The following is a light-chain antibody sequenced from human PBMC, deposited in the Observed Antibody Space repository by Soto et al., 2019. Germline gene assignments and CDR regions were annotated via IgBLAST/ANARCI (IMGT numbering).Light chain of an antibody. V-gene: IGLV2-14*01. CDR1: SSDVGGYNY. J-gene: IGLJ1*01. CDR3: SSYTSSSPPLYV. Sequence: QSVLTRPASVSGSPGQSITISCTGTSSDVGGYNYVSWYQQHPGKAPKLMIYDVSNRPSGVSNRFSGSKSGNTASLTISGLQAEDEADYYCSSYTSSSPPLYVFGTGTKVTVL. CDR2: DVS.